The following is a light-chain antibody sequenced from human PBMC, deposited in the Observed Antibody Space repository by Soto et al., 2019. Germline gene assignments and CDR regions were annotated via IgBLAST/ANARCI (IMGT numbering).Light chain of an antibody. CDR1: GSDFGRYNR. CDR3: SSFTTSDTWV. Sequence: QSVLTQPPSVSGSPGQSVIISCTGTGSDFGRYNRVSWYQHTPGTAPKLLIYEVTNRPSGVPDRFSGSRSGNTASLTISGLQAEDDADYYCSSFTTSDTWVLGGGTKVTVL. CDR2: EVT. V-gene: IGLV2-18*02. J-gene: IGLJ3*02.